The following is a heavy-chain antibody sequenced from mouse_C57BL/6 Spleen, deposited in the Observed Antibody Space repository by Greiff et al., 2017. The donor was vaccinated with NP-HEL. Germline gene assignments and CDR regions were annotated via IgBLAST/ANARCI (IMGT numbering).Heavy chain of an antibody. Sequence: EVQLQQSGTVLARPGASVKMSCKTSGYTFTSYWMHWVKQRPGQGLEWIGAIYPGNSDTSYNQKFKGKAKLTAVTSASTAYMELSSLTNEDSAVYYCTRDYSNHEGYYAMDYWGQGTSVTVSS. CDR2: IYPGNSDT. V-gene: IGHV1-5*01. J-gene: IGHJ4*01. CDR3: TRDYSNHEGYYAMDY. CDR1: GYTFTSYW. D-gene: IGHD2-5*01.